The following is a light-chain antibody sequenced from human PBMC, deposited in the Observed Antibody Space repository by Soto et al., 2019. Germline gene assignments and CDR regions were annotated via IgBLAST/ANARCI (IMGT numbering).Light chain of an antibody. J-gene: IGLJ3*02. Sequence: QSALTQPPSASGTPGQRVTISCSGSGSNIGSTSVNWFQHLPGTAPKLLIYSHNQRPSGVPDRFSGSQSGTSASLAISGLQSEDEADYYCAAWDDSLNGWVFGGGTKLTVL. CDR1: GSNIGSTS. CDR3: AAWDDSLNGWV. V-gene: IGLV1-44*01. CDR2: SHN.